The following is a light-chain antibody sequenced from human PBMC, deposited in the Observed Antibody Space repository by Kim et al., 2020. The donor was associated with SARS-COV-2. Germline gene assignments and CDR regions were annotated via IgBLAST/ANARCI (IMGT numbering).Light chain of an antibody. CDR2: QDT. CDR3: QAWDSSTYV. J-gene: IGLJ1*01. V-gene: IGLV3-1*01. Sequence: SYELTQPPSVSVSPGQPANITCSGDKLGDKYASWYQQRPGQSPVLVIYQDTKRPSGIPERFSGSISGNTATLTISGTQAVDEADYYCQAWDSSTYVFGTGTKVTVL. CDR1: KLGDKY.